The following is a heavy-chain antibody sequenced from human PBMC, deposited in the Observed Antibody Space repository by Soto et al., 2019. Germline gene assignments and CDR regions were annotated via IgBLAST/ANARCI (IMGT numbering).Heavy chain of an antibody. CDR1: GFTFSSYA. CDR3: ARDYYDFWSGYYVPLYYYYYGMDV. J-gene: IGHJ6*02. CDR2: ISYDVSNK. Sequence: PGGSLRLSCAASGFTFSSYAMHWVRQSPGKGLEWVAVISYDVSNKYYADSVKGRFTISRDNSKNTLYLQMNSLRAEDTAVYYCARDYYDFWSGYYVPLYYYYYGMDVWGQGTTVTVSS. D-gene: IGHD3-3*01. V-gene: IGHV3-30-3*01.